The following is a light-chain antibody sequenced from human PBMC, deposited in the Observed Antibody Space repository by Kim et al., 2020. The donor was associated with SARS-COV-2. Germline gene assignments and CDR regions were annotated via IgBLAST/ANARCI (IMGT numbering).Light chain of an antibody. CDR1: QSISSW. CDR2: ESS. J-gene: IGKJ4*01. V-gene: IGKV1-5*03. CDR3: QQYNSYPLT. Sequence: DIQMTQSPSTLSASVGDRVTISCRASQSISSWLAWYHQKPGKAPNLLIYESSSLESGVPSRFSSSGSGTEFTLTISSLQPDDFATYYCQQYNSYPLTFGGGTKVDIK.